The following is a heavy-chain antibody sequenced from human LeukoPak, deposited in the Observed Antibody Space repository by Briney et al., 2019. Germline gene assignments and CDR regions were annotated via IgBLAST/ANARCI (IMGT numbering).Heavy chain of an antibody. CDR2: INPSGGST. CDR3: AREGGGYCSGGSCYSSSGLDY. V-gene: IGHV1-46*01. J-gene: IGHJ4*02. Sequence: ASVKVSCKASGYTFTSYCMHWVRQAPGQGLEWMGIINPSGGSTSYAQKFQGRVTMTRDMSTSTVYMELSSLRSEDTAVYYCAREGGGYCSGGSCYSSSGLDYWGQGTLVTVSS. D-gene: IGHD2-15*01. CDR1: GYTFTSYC.